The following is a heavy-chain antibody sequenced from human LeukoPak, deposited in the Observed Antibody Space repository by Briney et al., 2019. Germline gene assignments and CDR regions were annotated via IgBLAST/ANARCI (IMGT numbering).Heavy chain of an antibody. CDR3: ARGRIGGPKAPFDY. J-gene: IGHJ4*02. V-gene: IGHV4-34*01. Sequence: SETLSLTCAVYGGSFSGYYWSWIRQPPGKGLEWIGEITHSGSTNYNPSLKSRVTISVDTSKNQFSLKLSSVTAADTAVYYCARGRIGGPKAPFDYWGQGTLVTVSS. D-gene: IGHD3-16*01. CDR2: ITHSGST. CDR1: GGSFSGYY.